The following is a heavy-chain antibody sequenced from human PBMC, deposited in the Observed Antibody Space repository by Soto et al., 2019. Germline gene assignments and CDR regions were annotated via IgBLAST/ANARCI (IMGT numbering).Heavy chain of an antibody. CDR1: GDSVSSYSAA. J-gene: IGHJ5*02. D-gene: IGHD4-4*01. CDR3: VRDRYSNSWWFDP. V-gene: IGHV6-1*01. CDR2: TYYRSRFFS. Sequence: SQTLSLTCAISGDSVSSYSAAWNWIRQSPSGGLEWLGRTYYRSRFFSDYAESVKSRIIINPDTSKNQFSLQLKSVTPEDTAVYYCVRDRYSNSWWFDPWGQGTPVTVSS.